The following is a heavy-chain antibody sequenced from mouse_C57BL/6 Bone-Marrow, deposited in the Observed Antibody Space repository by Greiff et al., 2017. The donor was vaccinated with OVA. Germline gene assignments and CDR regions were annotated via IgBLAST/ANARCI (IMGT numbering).Heavy chain of an antibody. CDR2: IYPGGGYT. J-gene: IGHJ1*03. CDR3: ARCPYDYEDWYFDV. Sequence: VMLVESGAELVRPGTSVKMSCKASGYTFTNYWIGWAKQRPGHGLEWIGDIYPGGGYTNYNEKFKGKATLTADKSSSTAYMQFSSLTSEDSAIYYCARCPYDYEDWYFDVWGTGTTVTVSS. D-gene: IGHD2-4*01. CDR1: GYTFTNYW. V-gene: IGHV1-63*01.